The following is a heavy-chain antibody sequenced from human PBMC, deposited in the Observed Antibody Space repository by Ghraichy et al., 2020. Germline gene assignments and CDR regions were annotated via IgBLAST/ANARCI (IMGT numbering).Heavy chain of an antibody. Sequence: GGSLRLSCAASGFTFSSYGMHWVRQAPGKGLEWVAVISYDGSNKYYADSVKGRFTISRDNSKNTLYLQINSLRAEDTAVYYCAKDFDSSGWYVDYWGQGTLVTVSS. CDR2: ISYDGSNK. J-gene: IGHJ4*02. V-gene: IGHV3-30*18. D-gene: IGHD6-19*01. CDR1: GFTFSSYG. CDR3: AKDFDSSGWYVDY.